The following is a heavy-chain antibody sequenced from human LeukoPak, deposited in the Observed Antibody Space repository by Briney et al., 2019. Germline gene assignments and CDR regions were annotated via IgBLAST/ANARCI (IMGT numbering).Heavy chain of an antibody. CDR1: GFTFSNYA. CDR2: ISSRGDVT. Sequence: GESLRLSCAASGFTFSNYAMYWVRQAPGKGLEWVSSISSRGDVTYYADSVKGRLTISRDNSKNMLYLDMNSLRAEDTAVYYCARDRAARYFDYWGQGTLVTVSS. J-gene: IGHJ4*02. V-gene: IGHV3-23*01. CDR3: ARDRAARYFDY.